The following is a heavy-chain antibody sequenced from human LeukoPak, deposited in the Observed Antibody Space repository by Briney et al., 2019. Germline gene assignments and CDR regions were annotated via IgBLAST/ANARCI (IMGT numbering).Heavy chain of an antibody. Sequence: ASVKVSCKASGYTFNSYGISWVRQAPGQGLEWMGWISAYNGNTKYVQKFQGRDTMSTDTSTSTAYMELRSLRSDDTAVYYCARDGRHRYYYDRSGNYGSWFDPWGQGTLVTVSS. CDR2: ISAYNGNT. CDR1: GYTFNSYG. V-gene: IGHV1-18*01. D-gene: IGHD3-22*01. J-gene: IGHJ5*02. CDR3: ARDGRHRYYYDRSGNYGSWFDP.